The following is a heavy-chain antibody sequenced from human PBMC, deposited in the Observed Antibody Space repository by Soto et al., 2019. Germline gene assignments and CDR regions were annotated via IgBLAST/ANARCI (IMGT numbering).Heavy chain of an antibody. D-gene: IGHD3-10*01. CDR1: GGIFRSNA. V-gene: IGHV1-69*01. CDR3: ARDAADTPMVY. J-gene: IGHJ4*02. Sequence: QVQLVQSGAEVRKPGSSVKVSCKSSGGIFRSNAISWVRQAPGQGLEWMGAIIPQFPTPYYAQKFQGRVTITADESTSTAYMELNSLRSDDTAVYFCARDAADTPMVYWGQGTLLTVSS. CDR2: IIPQFPTP.